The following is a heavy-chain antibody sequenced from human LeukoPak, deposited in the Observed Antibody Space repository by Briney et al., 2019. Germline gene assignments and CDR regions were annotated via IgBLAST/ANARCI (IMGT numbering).Heavy chain of an antibody. Sequence: GGSLRLSCTVSGFTVSSNSMSWVRQAPGKGLEWVSFIYTTGNTHNSDSVKGRFTISRDSSKNTLYLQMNSLRAEDTAVYYCARGTMFPYYFDYWGQGTLVTVSS. V-gene: IGHV3-53*01. J-gene: IGHJ4*02. D-gene: IGHD3-10*02. CDR1: GFTVSSNS. CDR2: IYTTGNT. CDR3: ARGTMFPYYFDY.